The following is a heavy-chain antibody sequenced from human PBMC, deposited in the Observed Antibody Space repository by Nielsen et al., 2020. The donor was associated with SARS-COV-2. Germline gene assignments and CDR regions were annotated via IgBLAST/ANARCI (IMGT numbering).Heavy chain of an antibody. J-gene: IGHJ4*02. V-gene: IGHV3-7*03. CDR1: EFTFSNYW. CDR2: IRQDGADI. CDR3: ARDGGSSGYYKLDH. D-gene: IGHD3-22*01. Sequence: GGSLRLSCVGSEFTFSNYWMSWVRQAPGKGLEWVANIRQDGADIYYMDSVKGRFTISRDNAQNSLFLQMTSLRPEDTATYYCARDGGSSGYYKLDHWGQGTLVTVSS.